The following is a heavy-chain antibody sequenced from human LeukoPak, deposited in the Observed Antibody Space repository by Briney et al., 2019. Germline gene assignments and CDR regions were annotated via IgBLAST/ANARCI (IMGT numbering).Heavy chain of an antibody. Sequence: PSETLSLTCTVSGGSISSGGYYWSWIRQHPGKGLEWIGYIYYSGSTYYNPSLKSRVTVSVDTSKNQFSLKLSSVTAADTAVYYCARSITGTTGFGVLFDPWGQGTLVTVSS. J-gene: IGHJ5*02. CDR3: ARSITGTTGFGVLFDP. V-gene: IGHV4-31*03. CDR1: GGSISSGGYY. D-gene: IGHD1-7*01. CDR2: IYYSGST.